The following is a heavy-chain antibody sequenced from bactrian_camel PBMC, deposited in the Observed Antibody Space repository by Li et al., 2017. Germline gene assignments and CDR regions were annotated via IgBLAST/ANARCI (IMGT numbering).Heavy chain of an antibody. Sequence: EVQLVESGGASVQAGGSLTPSCTPSGHTYNSNCMGWFRQAPGKLREGVATIYTGGGSTYYADSVKGRYTISQDSAKNTLYLQMNSLKPEDAAMYYCAAWHDKCAAAIQALGVIDDAEGYWGQGTQVTVS. V-gene: IGHV3S40*01. CDR2: IYTGGGST. CDR3: AAWHDKCAAAIQALGVIDDAEGY. J-gene: IGHJ6*01. D-gene: IGHD3*01. CDR1: GHTYNSNC.